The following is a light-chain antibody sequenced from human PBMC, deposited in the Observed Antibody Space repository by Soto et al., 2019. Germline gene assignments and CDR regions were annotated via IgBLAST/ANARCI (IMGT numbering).Light chain of an antibody. CDR3: LEWDDSLNGNL. J-gene: IGLJ1*01. CDR1: SCNIESNT. V-gene: IGLV1-44*01. CDR2: TND. Sequence: SVLTQPPSASGTPGQRFTGSCAGSSCNIESNTVYWYQQLPGMAPRLLIHTNDRRPSGVPDRFSGSKSGTSASLAISGLQSEDEADYYCLEWDDSLNGNLFGTGTKVTVL.